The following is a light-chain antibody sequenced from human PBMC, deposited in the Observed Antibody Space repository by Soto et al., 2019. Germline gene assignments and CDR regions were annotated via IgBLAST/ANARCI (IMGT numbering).Light chain of an antibody. V-gene: IGLV2-23*01. CDR1: SSDVGSYNL. J-gene: IGLJ3*02. Sequence: QSALTQPASVSGSPGQSITISCTGTSSDVGSYNLVSWYQQHPGKAPKLMIYEGSKRPSGVSNRFSGSKSGNTASLTISGLQSDDEADYYCCSYAVSSTSFGVFGGGTKLTVL. CDR3: CSYAVSSTSFGV. CDR2: EGS.